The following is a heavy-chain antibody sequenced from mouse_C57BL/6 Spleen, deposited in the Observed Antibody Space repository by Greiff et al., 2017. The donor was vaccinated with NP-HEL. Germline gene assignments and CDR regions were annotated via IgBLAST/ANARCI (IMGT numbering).Heavy chain of an antibody. CDR2: IDPSDSYT. J-gene: IGHJ2*01. CDR3: ARLGPSDY. V-gene: IGHV1-50*01. CDR1: GYTFTSYW. Sequence: VQLQQPGAELVKPGASVKLSCKASGYTFTSYWMQWVKQRPGQGLEWIGEIDPSDSYTNYNQKFKGKATLTVDTSSSTAYMQLSSLTSEDSAVYYCARLGPSDYWGQGTTLTVSS. D-gene: IGHD4-1*01.